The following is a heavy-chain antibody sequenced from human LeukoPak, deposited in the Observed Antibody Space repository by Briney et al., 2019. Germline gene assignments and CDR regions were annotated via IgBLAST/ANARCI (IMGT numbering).Heavy chain of an antibody. J-gene: IGHJ4*02. CDR1: GYSFTSYW. D-gene: IGHD5-12*01. CDR3: ARHVHSGYDLDVGFDY. Sequence: GESLKISCKGSGYSFTSYWIGWVRQMPGKGLEWMGIIYPGDSDTRYSPSFQGQVTISADKSISTAYLQWSSLEASDTAMYYCARHVHSGYDLDVGFDYWGQGTLVTVSS. V-gene: IGHV5-51*01. CDR2: IYPGDSDT.